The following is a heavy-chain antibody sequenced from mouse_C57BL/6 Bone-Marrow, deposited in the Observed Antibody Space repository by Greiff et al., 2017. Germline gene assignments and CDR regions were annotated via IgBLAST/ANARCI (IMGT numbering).Heavy chain of an antibody. J-gene: IGHJ4*01. V-gene: IGHV14-4*01. CDR2: IDPENGDT. CDR1: GFNIKDDY. Sequence: EVQLQQSGAELVRPGASVKLSCTASGFNIKDDYMHWVKQRPEQGLEWIGWIDPENGDTEYASKFQGKATITADTSSNTAYLQLSSLTSEDTAVYYCTIIYGSSFPYYYAMDYWGQGTSVTVSS. CDR3: TIIYGSSFPYYYAMDY. D-gene: IGHD1-1*01.